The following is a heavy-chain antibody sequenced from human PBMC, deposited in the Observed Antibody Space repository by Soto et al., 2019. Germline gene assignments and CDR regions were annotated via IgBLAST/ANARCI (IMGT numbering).Heavy chain of an antibody. Sequence: PGGSLRLSCAASGFTISSHWMHWVRQCPGKGLVWVSRVNSDGTSTNYADSVKGRFTISRDNAKNTLYLQMNSLRAEDTAMYYCAREVAPAALPPSSLMDVWGQGTTVTVS. CDR2: VNSDGTST. D-gene: IGHD2-2*01. CDR1: GFTISSHW. CDR3: AREVAPAALPPSSLMDV. V-gene: IGHV3-74*01. J-gene: IGHJ6*02.